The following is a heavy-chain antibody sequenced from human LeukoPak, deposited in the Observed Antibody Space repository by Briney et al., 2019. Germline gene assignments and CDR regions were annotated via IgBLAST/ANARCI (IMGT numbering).Heavy chain of an antibody. CDR3: ARDWGKAGTAYFDY. J-gene: IGHJ4*02. D-gene: IGHD1/OR15-1a*01. Sequence: ASVRVSCKASGYTFTSYYMHWVRQAPGQGLEWMRIINPSGGSTSYAQKFQGRVTMTRDMSTSTVYMELSSLRFEDTAVYYCARDWGKAGTAYFDYWAREPWSPSPQ. CDR1: GYTFTSYY. V-gene: IGHV1-46*01. CDR2: INPSGGST.